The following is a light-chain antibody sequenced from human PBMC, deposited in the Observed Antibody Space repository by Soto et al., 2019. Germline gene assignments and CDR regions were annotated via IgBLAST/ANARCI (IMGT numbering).Light chain of an antibody. CDR2: DAS. Sequence: DIQMTQSPSSLSASVGDRVTITCQASHDITSYLNWYQHKPGKAPKLLIYDASILEAGVTSMFSGSGYGTEFTLTICSLQPEDVATHYCQQCDYHPIFGPGTTVDFK. V-gene: IGKV1-33*01. CDR1: HDITSY. J-gene: IGKJ3*01. CDR3: QQCDYHPI.